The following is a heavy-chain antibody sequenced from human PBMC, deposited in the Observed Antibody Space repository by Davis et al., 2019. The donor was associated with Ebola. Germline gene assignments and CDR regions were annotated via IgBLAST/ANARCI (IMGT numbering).Heavy chain of an antibody. CDR1: GFTFSSYG. V-gene: IGHV3-7*03. CDR3: ARGSGSPGFYYYYYMDV. CDR2: IKQDGSEK. Sequence: GESLKISCAASGFTFSSYGMHWVRQAPGKGLEWVANIKQDGSEKYYVDSVKGRFTISRDNAKNSLYLQMNSLRAEDTAVYYCARGSGSPGFYYYYYMDVWGKGTTVTVSS. D-gene: IGHD3-10*01. J-gene: IGHJ6*03.